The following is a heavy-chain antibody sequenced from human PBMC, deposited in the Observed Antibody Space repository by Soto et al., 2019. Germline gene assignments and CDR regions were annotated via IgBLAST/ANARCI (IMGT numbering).Heavy chain of an antibody. CDR2: ISGSGGST. Sequence: EVQLLESGGGLVQPGGSLRLSCAASGFTFSSYAMSWVRQAPGKGLEWVSAISGSGGSTYYADSVKGRFTISRDNSKNTLYLHMKSLRAEDTSVYYCAKGTYCSGGSCYSGWSGYYYYGMDFWGQGTTVTVS. CDR3: AKGTYCSGGSCYSGWSGYYYYGMDF. V-gene: IGHV3-23*01. CDR1: GFTFSSYA. J-gene: IGHJ6*02. D-gene: IGHD2-15*01.